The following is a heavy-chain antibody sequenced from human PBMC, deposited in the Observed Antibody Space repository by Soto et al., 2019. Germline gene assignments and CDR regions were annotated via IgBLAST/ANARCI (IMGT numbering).Heavy chain of an antibody. D-gene: IGHD1-1*01. CDR3: ARGTKKLIY. CDR2: INHSGST. J-gene: IGHJ4*02. V-gene: IGHV4-34*01. CDR1: GGSFSGYY. Sequence: CAVYGGSFSGYYWLWIRQPPGKGLEWIGEINHSGSTNYNPSLKSRVTISIDTSKSQFSLNVTSVTAADTAVYYCARGTKKLIYWGQGTMVTVSS.